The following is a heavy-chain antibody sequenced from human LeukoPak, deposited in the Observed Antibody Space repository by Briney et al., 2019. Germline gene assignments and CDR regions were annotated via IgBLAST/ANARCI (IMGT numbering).Heavy chain of an antibody. CDR3: ASDAYRYNLGWLDP. CDR2: IYYSGTT. D-gene: IGHD3-16*02. CDR1: GGSISRYY. Sequence: SETLSLTCTVSGGSISRYYWSWIRQPPGKGLEWIGLIYYSGTTNYNPSLKSRVTMSVNTSKNQISLRLTSVTAADTAVYYCASDAYRYNLGWLDPWGQGTLVTVSS. V-gene: IGHV4-59*01. J-gene: IGHJ5*02.